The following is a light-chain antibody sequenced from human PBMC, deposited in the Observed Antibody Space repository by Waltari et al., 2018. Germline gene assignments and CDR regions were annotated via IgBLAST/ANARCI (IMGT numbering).Light chain of an antibody. V-gene: IGLV2-14*03. J-gene: IGLJ2*01. CDR3: SSYSSSSIVV. CDR1: SSDIGSYSY. Sequence: QSALTQPASVSGSPGQSITIPCTGTSSDIGSYSYVSWYQQHPGKAPKPMIYDVIYRPSGVSNRFSGSKSGNTASLTISGLQAEDEADYYCSSYSSSSIVVFGGGTKLTVL. CDR2: DVI.